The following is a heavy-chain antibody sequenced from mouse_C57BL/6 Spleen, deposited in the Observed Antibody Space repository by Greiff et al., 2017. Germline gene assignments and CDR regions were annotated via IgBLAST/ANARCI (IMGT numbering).Heavy chain of an antibody. CDR3: ARGGFYGSSLYCFDY. CDR1: GFTFSSYA. J-gene: IGHJ2*01. V-gene: IGHV5-4*01. CDR2: ISDGGSYT. D-gene: IGHD1-1*01. Sequence: EVQLVESGGGLVKPGGSLKLSCAASGFTFSSYAMSWVRQTPEKRLEWVATISDGGSYTYYPDNVKGRFTISRDNAKNNLYLQMSHLKSEDTAMYYCARGGFYGSSLYCFDYWGQGTTLTVSS.